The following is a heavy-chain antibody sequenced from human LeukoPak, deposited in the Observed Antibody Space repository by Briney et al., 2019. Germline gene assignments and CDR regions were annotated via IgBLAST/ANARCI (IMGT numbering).Heavy chain of an antibody. CDR3: ARGGPSHCSSTSCYYDY. CDR2: IIPIFGTA. J-gene: IGHJ4*02. CDR1: GGTFSSYA. V-gene: IGHV1-69*01. Sequence: SVKVSCKASGGTFSSYAISWVRQAPGQGLEWMGGIIPIFGTANYAQKFQGRVTITADESTSTAYMELSSLRSEDTAVYYCARGGPSHCSSTSCYYDYWGQGTLVTVSS. D-gene: IGHD2-2*01.